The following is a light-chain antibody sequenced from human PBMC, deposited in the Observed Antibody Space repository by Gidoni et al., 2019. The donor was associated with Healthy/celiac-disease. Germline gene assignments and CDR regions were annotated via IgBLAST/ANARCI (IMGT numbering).Light chain of an antibody. Sequence: EIVMTQSPATLSVSPGERATLSCRASQSVSSNLAWYQQKPGQAPRLLIYGASTRATGIPARFSGSGSGTEFTLTISSLQSEDFAAYYCQQYNNWPPFTFGPXTKVDIK. CDR2: GAS. V-gene: IGKV3-15*01. CDR1: QSVSSN. CDR3: QQYNNWPPFT. J-gene: IGKJ3*01.